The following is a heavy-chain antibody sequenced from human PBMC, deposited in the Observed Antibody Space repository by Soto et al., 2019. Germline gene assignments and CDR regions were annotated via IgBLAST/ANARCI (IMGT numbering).Heavy chain of an antibody. J-gene: IGHJ5*02. D-gene: IGHD3-3*02. CDR3: ASPKIAFYNWFDP. CDR2: IYYSGNT. V-gene: IGHV4-39*01. Sequence: PSETLSLTCTESGGSISSSIHYWGLLRQPPGKELEWIGSIYYSGNTYYSPSLRSRVTVSVDTSKNQFSLNLNSVTAADTAVYYCASPKIAFYNWFDPWGQGTLVT. CDR1: GGSISSSIHY.